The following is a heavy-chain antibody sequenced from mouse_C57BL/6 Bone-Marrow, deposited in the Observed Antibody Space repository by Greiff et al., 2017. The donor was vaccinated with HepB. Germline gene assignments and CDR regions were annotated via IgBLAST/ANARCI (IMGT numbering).Heavy chain of an antibody. J-gene: IGHJ3*01. CDR1: GFTFSSYI. CDR2: ISGGGGNT. V-gene: IGHV5-9*01. CDR3: ASPGAY. D-gene: IGHD3-2*02. Sequence: EVKLMESGGGLVKPGGSLKLSCAASGFTFSSYIMSWVRQTPEKRLEWVATISGGGGNTYYPDSVKGRFTISRDNAKNTLYLQMSSLRSEDTALYYCASPGAYWGQGTLVTVSA.